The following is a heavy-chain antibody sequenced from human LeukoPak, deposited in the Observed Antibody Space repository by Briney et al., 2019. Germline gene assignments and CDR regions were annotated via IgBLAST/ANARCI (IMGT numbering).Heavy chain of an antibody. J-gene: IGHJ1*01. Sequence: GGSLRLSCAASGFTFSSYWMHWVRQAPGKGLVWVSRIKSDGSTNYADSVKGRFTISRDNAKNTVSLQMNSLRAEDTGVYYCARTPSEIGGYYPEYFRHWGQGTLVTVSS. CDR3: ARTPSEIGGYYPEYFRH. CDR1: GFTFSSYW. D-gene: IGHD3-22*01. CDR2: IKSDGST. V-gene: IGHV3-74*01.